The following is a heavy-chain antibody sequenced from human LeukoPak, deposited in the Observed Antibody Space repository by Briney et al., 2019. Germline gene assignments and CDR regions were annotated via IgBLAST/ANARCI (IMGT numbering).Heavy chain of an antibody. CDR3: AKARWDGDYLPFDP. Sequence: GGSLRLSCAASGFTFSNYGMSWVRQAPGKGLEWVSTISGSGGNTYYADSVKGRFTISRDNSKNTLYLQMNSLRAEDTAVYYCAKARWDGDYLPFDPWGQGTLVTVSS. V-gene: IGHV3-23*01. CDR1: GFTFSNYG. D-gene: IGHD4-17*01. CDR2: ISGSGGNT. J-gene: IGHJ5*02.